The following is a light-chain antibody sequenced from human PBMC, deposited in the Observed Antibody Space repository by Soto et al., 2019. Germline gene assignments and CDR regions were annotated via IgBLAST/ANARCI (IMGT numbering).Light chain of an antibody. CDR2: DVI. Sequence: QSALTQPRSVSGSHGQSVTISCTGTSSDVGGSNLVSWYQQHAGRAPKLVIYDVIKRPSGVPDRFSVSKSGNTASLTISGLQVEDEADYYCCSYAGNSLWVFGGGTNLTVL. CDR1: SSDVGGSNL. CDR3: CSYAGNSLWV. V-gene: IGLV2-11*01. J-gene: IGLJ3*02.